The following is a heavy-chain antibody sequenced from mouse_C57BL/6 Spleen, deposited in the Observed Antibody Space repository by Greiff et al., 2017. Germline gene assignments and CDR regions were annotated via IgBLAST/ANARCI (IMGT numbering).Heavy chain of an antibody. CDR1: GYTFTSYW. CDR3: AEGYYDYDFAY. CDR2: IHPSDSDT. J-gene: IGHJ3*01. Sequence: QVQLQQPGAELVKPGASVKVSCKASGYTFTSYWMHWVKQRPGQGLEWIGMIHPSDSDTNYNQKFKGKATLTVDKSSSTAYMQLSSLTSEDSAVYYCAEGYYDYDFAYWGQGTLVTVSA. V-gene: IGHV1-74*01. D-gene: IGHD2-4*01.